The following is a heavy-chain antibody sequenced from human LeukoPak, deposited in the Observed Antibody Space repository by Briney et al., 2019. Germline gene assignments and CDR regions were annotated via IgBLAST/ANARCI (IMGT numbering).Heavy chain of an antibody. CDR2: ISSSSSYI. CDR1: GFTFSSYS. CDR3: ARVYYYGSGSYHNYYYYGMDV. Sequence: GGSLRLSCAASGFTFSSYSINWVRQAPGKGLEWVSSISSSSSYIYYADSVKGRFTISRDNAKNSLYLQMNSLRAEDTAVYYCARVYYYGSGSYHNYYYYGMDVWGQGTTVTVSS. J-gene: IGHJ6*02. V-gene: IGHV3-21*01. D-gene: IGHD3-10*01.